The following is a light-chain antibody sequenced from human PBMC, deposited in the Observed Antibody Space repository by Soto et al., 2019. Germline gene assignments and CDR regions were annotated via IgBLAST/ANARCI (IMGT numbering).Light chain of an antibody. J-gene: IGKJ4*01. Sequence: EIVLAQSPDTLSLSPGERATLSCRTSQSMSTNYLAWYQQKSGQPPRLHIYGASIRATGIPDRFSCSGSGTDFTLTISRLEPEDFAVYYCHQYDSSPLTCGGGAKVEIK. V-gene: IGKV3-20*01. CDR1: QSMSTNY. CDR2: GAS. CDR3: HQYDSSPLT.